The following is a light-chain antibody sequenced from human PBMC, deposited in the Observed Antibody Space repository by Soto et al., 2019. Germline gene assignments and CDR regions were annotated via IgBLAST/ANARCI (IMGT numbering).Light chain of an antibody. V-gene: IGKV3-15*01. CDR1: QSGSSN. CDR3: QQYNNWPPWT. Sequence: EIVMTQSPATLSVSPGERATLSCRASQSGSSNLAWYQQKPGQAPRLLISGASTRATGIPARFSGSGSGTEFTLTISSLQSEDFAVDYCQQYNNWPPWTFGQGTKVEIK. J-gene: IGKJ1*01. CDR2: GAS.